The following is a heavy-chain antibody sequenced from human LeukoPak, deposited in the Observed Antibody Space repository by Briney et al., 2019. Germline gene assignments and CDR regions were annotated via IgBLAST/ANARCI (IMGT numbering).Heavy chain of an antibody. D-gene: IGHD1-1*01. CDR2: ISYEGSKK. Sequence: GGSLRLSCAASGFTFSSFGLHWVRQAPGKGLEWVAVISYEGSKKYYADSVKGRFTISRDNSKNTLYLQMNRLRTEDTAVYYCAKVLPRTTLVPPWSSGMDVWGQGTTVTVSS. CDR3: AKVLPRTTLVPPWSSGMDV. CDR1: GFTFSSFG. V-gene: IGHV3-30*18. J-gene: IGHJ6*02.